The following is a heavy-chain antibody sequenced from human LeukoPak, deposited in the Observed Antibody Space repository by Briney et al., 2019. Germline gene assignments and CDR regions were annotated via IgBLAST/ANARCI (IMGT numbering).Heavy chain of an antibody. D-gene: IGHD3-22*01. CDR3: ARGYYYDTSGYGSIFDY. CDR1: GFTFSDYY. J-gene: IGHJ4*02. CDR2: ISRSGNTI. V-gene: IGHV3-11*01. Sequence: GGSLRLSCAASGFTFSDYYMTWIRQAPGKGLEWVSYISRSGNTIYYADSLKGRFTISRDDAKTSLYLQMNSLRAEDTAVYYCARGYYYDTSGYGSIFDYWGQGTLVTVSS.